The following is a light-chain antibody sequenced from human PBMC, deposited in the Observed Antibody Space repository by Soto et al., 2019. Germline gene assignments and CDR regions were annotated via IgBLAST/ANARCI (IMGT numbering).Light chain of an antibody. V-gene: IGKV1-5*01. CDR2: DAS. CDR3: QDCNVFLCT. CDR1: QNINNS. Sequence: DIQMTQSPSTLTASVGDRVTINCRASQNINNSLAWYQQKSGSAPKLLISDASNLASGVPSRFSGSGSGTDFTPTFNGLEPDDVATYYCQDCNVFLCTFAQGTKLEIK. J-gene: IGKJ2*02.